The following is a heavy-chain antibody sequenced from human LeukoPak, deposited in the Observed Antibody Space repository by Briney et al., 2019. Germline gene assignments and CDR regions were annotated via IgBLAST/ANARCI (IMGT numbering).Heavy chain of an antibody. D-gene: IGHD3-22*01. CDR1: GYTFRDYG. CDR3: ARGANVIVVAYSV. V-gene: IGHV1-18*04. Sequence: ASVKVFCKTSGYTFRDYGVSWVRQAPGQGFEWMGWISGYNGKTNYAQMFQGRVTMTTDTSTSTAYMELSRLRSDDTAVYYCARGANVIVVAYSVWGQGTLVTVSS. CDR2: ISGYNGKT. J-gene: IGHJ4*02.